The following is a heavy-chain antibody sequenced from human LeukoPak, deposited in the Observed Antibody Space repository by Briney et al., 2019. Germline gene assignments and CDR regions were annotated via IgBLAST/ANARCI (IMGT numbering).Heavy chain of an antibody. Sequence: ASVKVSCTASGYTFTGYYMHWVRQAPGQGLEWMGRINPNSGGTNYAQKFQGRVTMTRDTSISTAYMELSRLRSDDTAVYYCARDKPRTHSTVTTQGSFFDYWGQGTLVTVSS. V-gene: IGHV1-2*06. D-gene: IGHD4-17*01. CDR2: INPNSGGT. CDR3: ARDKPRTHSTVTTQGSFFDY. CDR1: GYTFTGYY. J-gene: IGHJ4*02.